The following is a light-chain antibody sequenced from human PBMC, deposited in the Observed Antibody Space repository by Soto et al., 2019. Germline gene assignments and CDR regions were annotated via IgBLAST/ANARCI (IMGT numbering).Light chain of an antibody. V-gene: IGKV3-20*01. J-gene: IGKJ3*01. CDR1: QSVSSSY. CDR2: GAS. Sequence: EMVLTQSPGTLSLSPGERATLSCRASQSVSSSYLAWYQQKPGQAPRLLIYGASSRATGIPDRFSGSGSGTDFTLTISRLEPEDFAVYYFQQYGSSPTFGPGPKV. CDR3: QQYGSSPT.